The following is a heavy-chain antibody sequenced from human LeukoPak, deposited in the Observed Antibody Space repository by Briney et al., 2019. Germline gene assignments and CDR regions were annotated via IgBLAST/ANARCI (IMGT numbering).Heavy chain of an antibody. CDR1: GGSISSGGYY. Sequence: SETLSLTCTVSGGSISSGGYYWSWIRQHPGKGLEWIGYIYYSGSTYYNPSLKSRVTISVDTSKNQFSLKLSSVTAADTAVYYCARSPSALPLYNWFDPWGQGTLVTVSS. J-gene: IGHJ5*02. D-gene: IGHD2-2*01. CDR3: ARSPSALPLYNWFDP. V-gene: IGHV4-31*03. CDR2: IYYSGST.